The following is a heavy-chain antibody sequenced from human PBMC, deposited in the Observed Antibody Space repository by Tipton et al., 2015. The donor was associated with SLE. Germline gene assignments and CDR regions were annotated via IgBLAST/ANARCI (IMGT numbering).Heavy chain of an antibody. CDR3: AREGARGGDDYYYYMDV. V-gene: IGHV4-59*12. CDR2: TYYSGST. Sequence: TLSLTCTVSGGSISSYYWSWIRQPPGKGLEWIGCTYYSGSTNYNPSLKSRVTISVDTSKNQFSLKLSSVTAADTAVYYCAREGARGGDDYYYYMDVWGKGTTVTVSS. D-gene: IGHD2-21*01. J-gene: IGHJ6*03. CDR1: GGSISSYY.